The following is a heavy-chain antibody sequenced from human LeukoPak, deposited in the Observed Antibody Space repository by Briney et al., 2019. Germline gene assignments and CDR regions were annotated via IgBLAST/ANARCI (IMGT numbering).Heavy chain of an antibody. V-gene: IGHV4-39*07. CDR2: IYYSGST. Sequence: SETLSLTCTVSGGSISSSSYYWGWIRQPPGKGLEWIGSIYYSGSTYYNPSLKSRVTISVDTSKNQFSLELSSVTAADTAVYYCARDDKDYYYYYGMDVWGQGTTVTVSS. J-gene: IGHJ6*02. CDR1: GGSISSSSYY. CDR3: ARDDKDYYYYYGMDV.